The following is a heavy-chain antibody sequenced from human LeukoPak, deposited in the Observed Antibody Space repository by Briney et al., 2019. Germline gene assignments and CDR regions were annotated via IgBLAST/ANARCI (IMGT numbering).Heavy chain of an antibody. Sequence: SETLSLTCTVSGGSISSYYWSWIRQPPGKGLEWIGYIYYSGSTNDNPSLKSRVTISVDTSKNQFSLKLSSVTAADTAVYYCARHIPDPSRALDYWGQGTLVTVSS. V-gene: IGHV4-59*08. CDR2: IYYSGST. J-gene: IGHJ4*02. D-gene: IGHD2-21*01. CDR3: ARHIPDPSRALDY. CDR1: GGSISSYY.